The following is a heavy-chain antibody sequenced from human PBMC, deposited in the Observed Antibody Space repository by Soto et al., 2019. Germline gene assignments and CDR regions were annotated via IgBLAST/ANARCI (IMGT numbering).Heavy chain of an antibody. CDR2: IKQDGSEK. CDR1: GFTFSSYW. CDR3: ARDLSGITMFGVVYYYGMDV. D-gene: IGHD3-3*01. J-gene: IGHJ6*02. V-gene: IGHV3-7*01. Sequence: GGSLRLSCAASGFTFSSYWMSWVRQAPGKGLEWVANIKQDGSEKYYVDSVKGRFTISRDNAKNSLYLQMNSLRAEDTAVYYCARDLSGITMFGVVYYYGMDVWGQGTTVTVSS.